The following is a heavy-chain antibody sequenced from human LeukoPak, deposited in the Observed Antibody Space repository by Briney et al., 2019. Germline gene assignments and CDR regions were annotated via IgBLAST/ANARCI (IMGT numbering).Heavy chain of an antibody. CDR1: GFTFSSYY. CDR2: IGTAGDT. V-gene: IGHV3-13*01. J-gene: IGHJ4*02. CDR3: AREKRGSGKDY. Sequence: GGSLRLSCAASGFTFSSYYMHWVRQATGKGLEWVSAIGTAGDTYYPGSVKGRFTISRENAKNSLYLQMNSLRAGDTAVYYCAREKRGSGKDYWGQGTLVTVSS. D-gene: IGHD3-10*01.